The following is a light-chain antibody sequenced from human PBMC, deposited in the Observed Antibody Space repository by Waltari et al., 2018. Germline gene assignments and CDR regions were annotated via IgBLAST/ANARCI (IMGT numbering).Light chain of an antibody. CDR2: DAS. J-gene: IGKJ4*01. CDR1: PSVSSD. Sequence: EIVLTHSPATLSFSPGQRATLSCRASPSVSSDLAWFLQNPGKDPRLLIYDASDRATGIPARFSGSGSGTDFNLTISSLEPEDFAVYYCQQRSNWPFNFGGGTKVEIK. V-gene: IGKV3-11*01. CDR3: QQRSNWPFN.